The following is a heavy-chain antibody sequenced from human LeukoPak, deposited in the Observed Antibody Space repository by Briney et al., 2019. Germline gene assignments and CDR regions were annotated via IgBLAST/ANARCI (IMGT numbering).Heavy chain of an antibody. CDR3: ARELSGTTTWGAFEL. CDR2: MLYDGRSE. J-gene: IGHJ3*01. Sequence: GGSLRLSCAASGFTFSTYTMHWVRQAPGRGLEWVALMLYDGRSEYYTDSVKGRFTISRDSSKGTVFLDMNSLRAEDTALYYCARELSGTTTWGAFELWGQGTLVTVFS. V-gene: IGHV3-30*04. CDR1: GFTFSTYT. D-gene: IGHD1-1*01.